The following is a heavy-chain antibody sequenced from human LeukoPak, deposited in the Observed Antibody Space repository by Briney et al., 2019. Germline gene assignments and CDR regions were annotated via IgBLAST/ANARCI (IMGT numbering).Heavy chain of an antibody. CDR1: GFPFSSYS. CDR3: ARSRSTIFESWFDP. D-gene: IGHD3-3*01. V-gene: IGHV3-48*01. J-gene: IGHJ5*02. Sequence: GGSLRLSCAASGFPFSSYSMNWVRQAPGKGLEGVSYIGSRSNTIYYADSVKGRFTISRDNAKNSLYLQMNSLRAEDTAVYYCARSRSTIFESWFDPWGQGILVIVSS. CDR2: IGSRSNTI.